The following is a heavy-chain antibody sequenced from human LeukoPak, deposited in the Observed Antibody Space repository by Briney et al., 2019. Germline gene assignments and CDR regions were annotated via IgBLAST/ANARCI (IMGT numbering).Heavy chain of an antibody. CDR1: GFTFSSYG. J-gene: IGHJ6*03. Sequence: GGSLRLSCAASGFTFSSYGMHWVRQAPGKGLEWVTFIRYDGSNKYYADSVKGRFTISRDNSKNTLYLQMNSLRAEDTAVYYCAKGSKGLLFTRDYYMDVWGKGTTVTISS. V-gene: IGHV3-30*02. D-gene: IGHD3-3*01. CDR3: AKGSKGLLFTRDYYMDV. CDR2: IRYDGSNK.